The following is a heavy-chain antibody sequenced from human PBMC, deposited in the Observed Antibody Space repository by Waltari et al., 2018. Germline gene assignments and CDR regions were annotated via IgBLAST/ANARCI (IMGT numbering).Heavy chain of an antibody. CDR2: IYYDGTA. J-gene: IGHJ4*02. CDR1: GCSIRVSVYY. Sequence: QVQLQESGPGLVKPSETLSLTCSVSGCSIRVSVYYWGWIRQPPGKGLEYIGSIYYDGTAFYNPSLKTPVTISVDTSYNQFSLKMKSVTAADTAMYFCVRDRGLRTFFDHWGQGTLVTVSS. V-gene: IGHV4-39*07. CDR3: VRDRGLRTFFDH. D-gene: IGHD4-17*01.